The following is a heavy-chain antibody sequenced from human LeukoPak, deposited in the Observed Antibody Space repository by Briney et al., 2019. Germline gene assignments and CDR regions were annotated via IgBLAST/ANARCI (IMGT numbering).Heavy chain of an antibody. V-gene: IGHV7-4-1*02. CDR2: INTNTGNP. J-gene: IGHJ5*02. CDR3: ARDPRGGYSNLYP. CDR1: DFSFTSYA. D-gene: IGHD4-11*01. Sequence: ASVKVSCKASDFSFTSYAMNWVRQAPGQGLEWMGWINTNTGNPTYAQGFTGRFVFSLDTSVNTAYLQISSLKTEDTAVYYCARDPRGGYSNLYPWGQGTLVTVSS.